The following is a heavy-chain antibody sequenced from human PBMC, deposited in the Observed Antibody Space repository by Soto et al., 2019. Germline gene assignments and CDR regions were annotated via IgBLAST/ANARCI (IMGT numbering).Heavy chain of an antibody. CDR1: GFTFSSYS. D-gene: IGHD3-22*01. Sequence: EVQLVESGGGLVKPGGSLRLSCAASGFTFSSYSMNWVRQAPGKGLEWVSSISSSSSYIYYADSVKGRFTISRDNAKNXLYLQMNSLRAEDTAVYYCARDYYDSSGYYYPFDYWGQGTLVTVSS. CDR3: ARDYYDSSGYYYPFDY. CDR2: ISSSSSYI. V-gene: IGHV3-21*01. J-gene: IGHJ4*02.